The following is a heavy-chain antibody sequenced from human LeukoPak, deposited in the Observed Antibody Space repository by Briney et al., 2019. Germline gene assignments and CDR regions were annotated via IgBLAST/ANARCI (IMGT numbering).Heavy chain of an antibody. CDR1: GFTFSSYW. CDR2: IKQDGSEK. CDR3: AREGIAVAGTIDAFDI. V-gene: IGHV3-7*01. Sequence: GGSLRLSCAASGFTFSSYWMSWVRQAPGKGLEWVANIKQDGSEKYYVDSVKGRFTISRDNAKNSLYLQMNSLRAEDTAVYYCAREGIAVAGTIDAFDIWGQGTMVTVSS. J-gene: IGHJ3*02. D-gene: IGHD6-19*01.